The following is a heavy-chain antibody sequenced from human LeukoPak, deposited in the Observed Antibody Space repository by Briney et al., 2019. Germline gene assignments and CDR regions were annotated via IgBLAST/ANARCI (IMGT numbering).Heavy chain of an antibody. J-gene: IGHJ4*02. Sequence: AASVKVSCKASGYTFTDHYIHWVRQAPGQGLAWMGWINPNSGGTNYAQKFQGRVTMTRDTSISTAYMELSRLRSDDTAVYYCASRPDVGATADYWGQGTLVSVSS. V-gene: IGHV1-2*02. CDR3: ASRPDVGATADY. CDR1: GYTFTDHY. D-gene: IGHD1-26*01. CDR2: INPNSGGT.